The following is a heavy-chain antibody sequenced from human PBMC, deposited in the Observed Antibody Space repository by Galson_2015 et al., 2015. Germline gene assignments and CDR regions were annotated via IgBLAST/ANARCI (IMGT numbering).Heavy chain of an antibody. CDR3: AHEKLLDMATTFDY. CDR1: GFSLRTSSVG. J-gene: IGHJ4*02. Sequence: PALVTPSQPLTLPCTFSGFSLRTSSVGVAWIRQPPGKALEWLALIYWNDDQRYSPSLKSRLTITQDTYQNQVVLTMTNLDPVDTATYYCAHEKLLDMATTFDYWGQGTLATVSS. D-gene: IGHD5-24*01. CDR2: IYWNDDQ. V-gene: IGHV2-5*01.